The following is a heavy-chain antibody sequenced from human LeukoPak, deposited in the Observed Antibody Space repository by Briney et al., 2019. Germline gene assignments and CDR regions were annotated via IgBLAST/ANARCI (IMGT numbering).Heavy chain of an antibody. J-gene: IGHJ4*02. Sequence: PGGSLRLSCAASGFTVSSNYMSWVRQAPGKGLEWVSVIYSGGSTYYADSVKGRFTISRDNSKNTLYLQMNSLRAEDTAVYYCARAMEPSAYDSSGYYYDYWGQGTLVTVSS. CDR2: IYSGGST. V-gene: IGHV3-66*01. CDR3: ARAMEPSAYDSSGYYYDY. CDR1: GFTVSSNY. D-gene: IGHD3-22*01.